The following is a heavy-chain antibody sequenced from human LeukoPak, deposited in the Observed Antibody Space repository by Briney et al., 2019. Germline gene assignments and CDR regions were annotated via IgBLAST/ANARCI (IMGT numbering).Heavy chain of an antibody. Sequence: PGGSLRLSCAASGFTFNMYDMHWVRQATGKGLEWVSAIGTAGDTYYPDSVKGRFTISRDNSKNTLYLQMNSLRAEDTAVYYCARGGSGWDYYFDYWGQGTLVTVSS. J-gene: IGHJ4*02. V-gene: IGHV3-13*01. CDR3: ARGGSGWDYYFDY. CDR2: IGTAGDT. D-gene: IGHD6-19*01. CDR1: GFTFNMYD.